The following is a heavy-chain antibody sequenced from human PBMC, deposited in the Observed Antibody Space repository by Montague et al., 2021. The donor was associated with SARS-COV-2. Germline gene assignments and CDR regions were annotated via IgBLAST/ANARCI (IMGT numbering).Heavy chain of an antibody. CDR3: ARGLDHNKGGDY. D-gene: IGHD3-16*01. J-gene: IGHJ4*02. Sequence: CAISGDSVFPNSAAWSWFRQSPSRGLEWLGWTYHRSKWYLDYAVAVKGRITINADTSSNPFSLKLTSVTAADTAVYYCARGLDHNKGGDYWGQGILVIVSS. V-gene: IGHV6-1*01. CDR1: GDSVFPNSAA. CDR2: TYHRSKWYL.